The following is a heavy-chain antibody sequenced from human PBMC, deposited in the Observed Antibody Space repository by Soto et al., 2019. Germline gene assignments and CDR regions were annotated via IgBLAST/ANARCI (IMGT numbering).Heavy chain of an antibody. CDR2: IYPGDSDT. D-gene: IGHD6-13*01. CDR1: GDSFTSYW. CDR3: ARQAWYSSSWPYYFDY. Sequence: PVESLKISCKGSGDSFTSYWIGSLRQMPGKGLEWMGIIYPGDSDTRYSPSFQGQVTISADKSISTAYLQWSSLKASDTAMYYCARQAWYSSSWPYYFDYWGQGTLVTVSS. J-gene: IGHJ4*02. V-gene: IGHV5-51*01.